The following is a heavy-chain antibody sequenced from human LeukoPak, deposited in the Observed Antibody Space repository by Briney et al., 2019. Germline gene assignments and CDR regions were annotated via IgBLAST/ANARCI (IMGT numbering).Heavy chain of an antibody. Sequence: ASVKVSCKASGYTFTSYAMNWVRQAPGQGLEWMGWINTNTGNPTYAQGFTGRFVFSLDTSVSTAYLQISSLKAEDTAVYYCARFTRIAAAGMHDAFDIWGQGTMVTVSS. D-gene: IGHD6-13*01. CDR1: GYTFTSYA. CDR2: INTNTGNP. CDR3: ARFTRIAAAGMHDAFDI. V-gene: IGHV7-4-1*02. J-gene: IGHJ3*02.